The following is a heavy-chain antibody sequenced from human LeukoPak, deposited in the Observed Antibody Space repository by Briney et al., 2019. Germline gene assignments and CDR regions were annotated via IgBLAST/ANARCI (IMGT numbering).Heavy chain of an antibody. CDR1: GYTFTSYY. Sequence: ASVKVSCKASGYTFTSYYMHWVRQAPGQGLEWMGIINPSGGSTSYAQKFQGRVTMTRDMSTSTVYMELSSLRSEDTAVYYCARGVVVTANYWYFDLWGRGTLVTVSS. CDR3: ARGVVVTANYWYFDL. D-gene: IGHD2-21*02. J-gene: IGHJ2*01. V-gene: IGHV1-46*01. CDR2: INPSGGST.